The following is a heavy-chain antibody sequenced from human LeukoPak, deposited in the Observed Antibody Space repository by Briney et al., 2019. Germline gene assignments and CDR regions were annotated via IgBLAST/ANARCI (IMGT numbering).Heavy chain of an antibody. CDR2: MYTSGTT. D-gene: IGHD3-3*01. V-gene: IGHV4-61*02. CDR3: ARDWWSGYLDY. CDR1: GGSISSGSYY. J-gene: IGHJ4*02. Sequence: PSETLSLTCTVSGGSISSGSYYWSWIRQPAGKGLEWIGRMYTSGTTNYNPSLESRVTISIDTSKNQFSLKLTSVTAADTAVYYCARDWWSGYLDYWGQGTLVTVSS.